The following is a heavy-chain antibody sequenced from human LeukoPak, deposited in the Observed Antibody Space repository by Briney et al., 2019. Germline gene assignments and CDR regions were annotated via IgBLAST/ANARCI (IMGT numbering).Heavy chain of an antibody. CDR1: GFTVSDNY. J-gene: IGHJ4*02. V-gene: IGHV3-53*01. D-gene: IGHD2-2*01. CDR3: AKGLIVVVPAALWFDY. CDR2: IYSDGST. Sequence: PGGSLRLSCAASGFTVSDNYMSWVRQAPGKGLEWVSVIYSDGSTYYADSVKGRFTISRDNSKNTLYLQMNSLRAEDTAVYYCAKGLIVVVPAALWFDYWGQGTLVTVSS.